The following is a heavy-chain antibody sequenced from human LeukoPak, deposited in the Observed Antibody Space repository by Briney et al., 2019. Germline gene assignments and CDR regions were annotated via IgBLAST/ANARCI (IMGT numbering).Heavy chain of an antibody. Sequence: ASVKVSCKASGYTFTSYDINWVRQATGQGLEWMGWMNPNSGNTGYAQKFQGRVTMTRNTSISTAYMELRSLRSDDTAVYYCAREGKDSGYSSSWDYWGQGTQVTVSS. CDR1: GYTFTSYD. CDR3: AREGKDSGYSSSWDY. V-gene: IGHV1-8*01. CDR2: MNPNSGNT. D-gene: IGHD6-13*01. J-gene: IGHJ4*02.